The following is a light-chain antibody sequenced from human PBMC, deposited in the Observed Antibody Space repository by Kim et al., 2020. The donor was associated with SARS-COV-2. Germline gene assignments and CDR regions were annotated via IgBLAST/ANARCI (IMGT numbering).Light chain of an antibody. Sequence: DIVMTQSPDSLAVSLGERATINCKSSQSVLYSSNNKNYLAWYQQKPGQPPKLLIYWASTRESGVPDRFSGSGSGTDFTLTISSLQAEDVAVYYCQQYYSTPSFGQGTKLGI. CDR2: WAS. V-gene: IGKV4-1*01. CDR3: QQYYSTPS. J-gene: IGKJ2*01. CDR1: QSVLYSSNNKNY.